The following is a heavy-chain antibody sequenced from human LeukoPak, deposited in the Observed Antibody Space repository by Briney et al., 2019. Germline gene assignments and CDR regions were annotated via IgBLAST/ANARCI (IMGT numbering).Heavy chain of an antibody. V-gene: IGHV3-7*01. CDR2: IKEDGSEK. CDR1: GSPFSSYL. D-gene: IGHD3-10*01. Sequence: GPLRLSCAAAGSPFSSYLKSWVRQAPVKGLEWVTNIKEDGSEKYYVDSVKGRFTISRDNAKNSLFLQMNSLRAEDTAVYYCARDGLLWFGDSRTDFWGQGTLVTVSS. J-gene: IGHJ4*02. CDR3: ARDGLLWFGDSRTDF.